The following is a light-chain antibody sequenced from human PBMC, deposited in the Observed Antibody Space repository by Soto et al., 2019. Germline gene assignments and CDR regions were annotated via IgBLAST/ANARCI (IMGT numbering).Light chain of an antibody. CDR1: QGINSY. CDR2: TAS. CDR3: QQLNNYPFT. J-gene: IGKJ3*01. Sequence: DIQLTQSPSFLSASVGDRVTITCRASQGINSYLTWYQQKPGKAPNLLIYTASTLQSGVPSRFSGSGSETEFTLTISSLQPEDFATYYCQQLNNYPFTFGPGTKVDIK. V-gene: IGKV1-9*01.